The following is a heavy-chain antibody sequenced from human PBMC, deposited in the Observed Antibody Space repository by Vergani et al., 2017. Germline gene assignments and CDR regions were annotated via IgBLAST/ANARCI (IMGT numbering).Heavy chain of an antibody. D-gene: IGHD6-25*01. CDR1: GGTFSSYA. CDR2: VIPIFGTA. CDR3: ARGGSDHREIDY. J-gene: IGHJ4*02. V-gene: IGHV1-69*01. Sequence: QVQLVQSGAEVKKTGSSVKVSCKASGGTFSSYAISWVRQAPGQGLEWMGGVIPIFGTANYAQKFQGRVTITADESTSTAYMELGSLRSEDTAVYYCARGGSDHREIDYWGQGTLVTVSS.